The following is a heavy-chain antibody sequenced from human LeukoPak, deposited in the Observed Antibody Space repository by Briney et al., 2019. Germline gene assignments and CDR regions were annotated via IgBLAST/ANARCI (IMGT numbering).Heavy chain of an antibody. CDR3: ARTYCSGGSCPHDAFDI. J-gene: IGHJ3*02. D-gene: IGHD2-15*01. CDR1: GGTFSSYA. V-gene: IGHV1-69*06. CDR2: IIPIFGTA. Sequence: SVKVSCTASGGTFSSYAISWVRQAPGQGLEWMGGIIPIFGTANYAQKFQGRVTITADKSTSTAYMELSSLRSEDTAVYYCARTYCSGGSCPHDAFDIWGQGTMVTVSS.